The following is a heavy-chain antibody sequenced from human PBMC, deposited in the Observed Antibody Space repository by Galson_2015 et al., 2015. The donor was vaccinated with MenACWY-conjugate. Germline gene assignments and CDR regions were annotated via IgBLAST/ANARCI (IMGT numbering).Heavy chain of an antibody. V-gene: IGHV5-51*01. D-gene: IGHD2-15*01. CDR1: GYSFSTYW. Sequence: QSGAEVKKPGESLKISCKGSGYSFSTYWIAWVRQLPGKGLEWMGLISPGDSNTRYSPAFHGQVTISADKSISTAYLQLHSLQASDTAMYYCAGRNSSGGRGDFDYWGQGTLVTVSS. CDR2: ISPGDSNT. J-gene: IGHJ4*02. CDR3: AGRNSSGGRGDFDY.